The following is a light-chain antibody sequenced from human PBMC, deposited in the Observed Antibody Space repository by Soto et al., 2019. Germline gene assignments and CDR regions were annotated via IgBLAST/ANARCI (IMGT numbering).Light chain of an antibody. Sequence: EIVLTQSPATLSLSPGERATLSCRASQSVSSFLAWYQQKPGQAPRLLIYDASNRATGIPARFSGSGSGTDFTLIISSLEPEDFAVYYCQQRSNWPSTFGQGTKLEIK. CDR3: QQRSNWPST. CDR2: DAS. CDR1: QSVSSF. J-gene: IGKJ2*02. V-gene: IGKV3-11*01.